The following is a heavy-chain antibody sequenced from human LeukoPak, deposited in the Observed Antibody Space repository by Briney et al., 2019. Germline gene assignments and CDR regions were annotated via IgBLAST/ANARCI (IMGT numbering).Heavy chain of an antibody. V-gene: IGHV3-23*01. CDR2: ISGSGGTT. J-gene: IGHJ1*01. CDR3: AKDQGIQLWLKYFQH. D-gene: IGHD5-18*01. Sequence: GGSLRLSCAAAGFTFNTYAMTWVRQAPGKWLEWVSAISGSGGTTLYADSVKGRFTISRDNSKSTLYLQMNSLRAEDTAVYYCAKDQGIQLWLKYFQHWGQGTLVTVSS. CDR1: GFTFNTYA.